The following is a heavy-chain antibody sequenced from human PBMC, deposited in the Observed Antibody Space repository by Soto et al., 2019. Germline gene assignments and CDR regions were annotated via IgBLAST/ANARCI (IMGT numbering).Heavy chain of an antibody. CDR1: GFTFSSYA. Sequence: GGSLRLSCAASGFTFSSYAMHWVRQAPGKGLEWVAVISYDGSNKYYADSVKGRFTISRDNSKNTLYLQMNSLRAEDTAVYYCARDQQVIAAAGTPPYYYYGMGVWGQGTTVTVSS. CDR2: ISYDGSNK. J-gene: IGHJ6*02. CDR3: ARDQQVIAAAGTPPYYYYGMGV. V-gene: IGHV3-30-3*01. D-gene: IGHD6-13*01.